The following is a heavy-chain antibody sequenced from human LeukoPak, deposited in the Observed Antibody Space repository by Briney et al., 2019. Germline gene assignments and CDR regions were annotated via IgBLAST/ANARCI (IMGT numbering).Heavy chain of an antibody. CDR1: GFTFSSYA. Sequence: GGSLRLSCAASGFTFSSYAMHWVRQAPGKGLEWVAVISYDGSNKYYADSVKGRFTISRDNSKNTLYLQMNSLRAEDTAVYYCARDPDIAVAGIFDYWGQGTLVTVSS. J-gene: IGHJ4*02. V-gene: IGHV3-30*04. CDR2: ISYDGSNK. CDR3: ARDPDIAVAGIFDY. D-gene: IGHD6-19*01.